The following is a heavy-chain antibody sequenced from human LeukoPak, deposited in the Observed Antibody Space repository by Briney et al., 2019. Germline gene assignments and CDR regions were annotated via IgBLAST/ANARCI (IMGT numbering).Heavy chain of an antibody. CDR1: GYSFTSYG. J-gene: IGHJ5*02. D-gene: IGHD5-24*01. Sequence: ASVKVSCKASGYSFTSYGISWVRQAPGQGLEWMGWISAYNGNTNYAQKLQGRVTMTTDTSTSTAYMELRSLRSDDTAVYYCARDNSVRDEAWWFNPWGQGTLVTVSS. CDR3: ARDNSVRDEAWWFNP. CDR2: ISAYNGNT. V-gene: IGHV1-18*01.